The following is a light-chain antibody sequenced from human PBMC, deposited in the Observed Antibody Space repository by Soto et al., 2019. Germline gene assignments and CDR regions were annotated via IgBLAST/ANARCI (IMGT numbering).Light chain of an antibody. J-gene: IGKJ1*01. Sequence: DIQMTPSPSSLSASVGDRVTITCRASQSISSYLNWYQQKPGKAPKLLIYAASSLQSGVPSRFSGSGSPTDFSLTISSLQPEDFATYYCQQSYRTPPWTFGQGTKVEIK. CDR1: QSISSY. CDR3: QQSYRTPPWT. CDR2: AAS. V-gene: IGKV1-39*01.